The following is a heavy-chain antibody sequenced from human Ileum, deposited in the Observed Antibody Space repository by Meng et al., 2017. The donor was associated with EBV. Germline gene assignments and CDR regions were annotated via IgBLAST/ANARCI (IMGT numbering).Heavy chain of an antibody. D-gene: IGHD3-10*01. CDR2: IYHSGST. V-gene: IGHV4-4*02. CDR1: GASHGSSYW. CDR3: ARGRRFGSGRYALDY. J-gene: IGHJ4*02. Sequence: QGQQQEAGPGLVKASGTLSLTGGVSGASHGSSYWWTWVRQPPEKGLEWIGEIYHSGSTNYNPSLKSRLTLSVDKSKSQFSLELISVTAADTAVYYCARGRRFGSGRYALDYWGQGTLVTVSS.